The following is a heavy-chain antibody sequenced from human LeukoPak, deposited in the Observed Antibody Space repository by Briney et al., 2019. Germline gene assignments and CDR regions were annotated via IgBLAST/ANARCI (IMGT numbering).Heavy chain of an antibody. CDR2: IYTSGST. J-gene: IGHJ6*02. CDR1: GGSISSYY. D-gene: IGHD4-17*01. V-gene: IGHV4-4*07. CDR3: ARRLWTTVTTESDAQYYYGMDV. Sequence: SETLSLTCTVSGGSISSYYWSWIRQPAGKGLEWIGRIYTSGSTNYNPSLKSRVTMSVDTSKNQFSLKLSSVTAADTAVYYCARRLWTTVTTESDAQYYYGMDVWGQGTTVTVSS.